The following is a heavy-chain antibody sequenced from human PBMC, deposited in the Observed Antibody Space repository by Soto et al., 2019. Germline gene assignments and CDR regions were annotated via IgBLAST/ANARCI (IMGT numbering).Heavy chain of an antibody. D-gene: IGHD2-15*01. CDR3: AKGMVVAAYYFDY. Sequence: EVQLLESGGGLVQPGGSLRLSCAASGFTFSSYAMSWVRQAPGKGLEWVSGITATGGTTYYADSVKGRFTISRDNSKNTLYLQMNSLRAEDTALYYCAKGMVVAAYYFDYWGQGTLVTVSS. CDR1: GFTFSSYA. J-gene: IGHJ4*02. V-gene: IGHV3-23*01. CDR2: ITATGGTT.